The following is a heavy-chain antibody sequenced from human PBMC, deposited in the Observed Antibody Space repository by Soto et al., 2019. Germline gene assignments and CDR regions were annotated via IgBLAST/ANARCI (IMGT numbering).Heavy chain of an antibody. CDR3: AKGSCGGDCYSPYYYYGMDV. J-gene: IGHJ6*02. V-gene: IGHV3-30*18. CDR1: GFTFSSYG. CDR2: ISYDGSNK. D-gene: IGHD2-21*02. Sequence: AGGSLRLSCAASGFTFSSYGMHWVRQAPGKGLEWVAVISYDGSNKYYADSVKGRFTISRDNSKNTLYLQMNSLRAEDTAVYYCAKGSCGGDCYSPYYYYGMDVWGQGTTVTVSS.